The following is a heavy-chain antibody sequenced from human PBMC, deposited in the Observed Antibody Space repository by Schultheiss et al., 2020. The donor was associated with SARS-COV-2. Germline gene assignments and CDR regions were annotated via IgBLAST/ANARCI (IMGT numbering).Heavy chain of an antibody. J-gene: IGHJ4*02. V-gene: IGHV3-21*01. CDR1: GFTFDDYG. Sequence: GGSLRLSCAASGFTFDDYGMSWVRQAPGKGLEWVSSISSSSSYIYYADSVKGRFRFTISRDNAKNSLYLQMNSLRAGDTAVYYCARNAARLITRAQFDYWGQGTLVTVSS. CDR2: ISSSSSYI. D-gene: IGHD6-6*01. CDR3: ARNAARLITRAQFDY.